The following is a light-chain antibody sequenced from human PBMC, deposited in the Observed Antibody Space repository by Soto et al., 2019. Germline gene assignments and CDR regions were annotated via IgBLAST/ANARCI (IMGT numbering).Light chain of an antibody. CDR2: AAS. V-gene: IGKV1-39*01. CDR3: QQSYSTPYT. J-gene: IGKJ2*01. Sequence: DIQMTQSPSSLSASVGDRVTITCRASQSISSYLNWYQQKPGKAPKLLIYAASSLQSGVPSRFSGSGSGTDFTLTTRSLQPEDFATYYCQQSYSTPYTFGQGTPQEIK. CDR1: QSISSY.